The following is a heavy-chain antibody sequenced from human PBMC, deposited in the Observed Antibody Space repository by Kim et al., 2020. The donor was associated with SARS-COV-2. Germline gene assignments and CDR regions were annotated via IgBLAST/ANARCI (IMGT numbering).Heavy chain of an antibody. J-gene: IGHJ1*01. CDR2: ISYDGSNK. CDR3: ARDRQYSSGWYNEYFQH. D-gene: IGHD6-19*01. Sequence: GGSLRLSCAASGFTFSSYGMHWVRQAPGKGLEWVAVISYDGSNKYYADSVKGRFTISRDNSKNTLYLQMNSLRAEDTAVYYCARDRQYSSGWYNEYFQHWGQGTLVTVYS. CDR1: GFTFSSYG. V-gene: IGHV3-33*05.